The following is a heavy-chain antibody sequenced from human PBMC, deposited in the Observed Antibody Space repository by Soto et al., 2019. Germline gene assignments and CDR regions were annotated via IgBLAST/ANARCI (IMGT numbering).Heavy chain of an antibody. CDR1: GYSFTSYW. D-gene: IGHD2-2*01. V-gene: IGHV5-51*01. Sequence: GESLKISCNGSGYSFTSYWIGWVRQMPGKGLEWMGIIYPGDSDTRYSPSFQGQVTISADKSISTAYLQWSSLKASDTAMYYCARHKDCSSTSCDYYYYYMDVWGKGTTVTVSS. CDR3: ARHKDCSSTSCDYYYYYMDV. J-gene: IGHJ6*03. CDR2: IYPGDSDT.